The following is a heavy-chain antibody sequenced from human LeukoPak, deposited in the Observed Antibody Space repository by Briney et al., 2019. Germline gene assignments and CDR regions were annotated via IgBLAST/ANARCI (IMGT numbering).Heavy chain of an antibody. J-gene: IGHJ3*02. V-gene: IGHV4-4*09. CDR3: ARPYSSGWSGAFDI. Sequence: SETLCLTCTVSGGSMSSYYWSWIRQPPGKGLEWIGNIYTSGNTNYNPSLKSRVAISVDTSKNQFSLKLNSVTAADTAVYYCARPYSSGWSGAFDIWGQGTMVTVSS. CDR1: GGSMSSYY. CDR2: IYTSGNT. D-gene: IGHD6-19*01.